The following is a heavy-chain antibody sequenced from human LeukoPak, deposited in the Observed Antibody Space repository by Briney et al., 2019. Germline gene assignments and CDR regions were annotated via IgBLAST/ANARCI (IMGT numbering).Heavy chain of an antibody. J-gene: IGHJ4*02. Sequence: GGSLRLSCAASGFTFSSYAMSWVRQGPGKGLEWISAISGSGGSTDYADSVKGRFTISRDNSKNTLYLQMNSLRAEDTAVYYCATICRDGYNPFCYWGQGTLVTVSS. CDR2: ISGSGGST. CDR1: GFTFSSYA. CDR3: ATICRDGYNPFCY. V-gene: IGHV3-23*01. D-gene: IGHD5-24*01.